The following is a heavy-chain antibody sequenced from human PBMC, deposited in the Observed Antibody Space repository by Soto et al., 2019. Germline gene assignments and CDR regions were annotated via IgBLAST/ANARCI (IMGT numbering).Heavy chain of an antibody. V-gene: IGHV1-46*01. D-gene: IGHD1-26*01. Sequence: ASVKVSCKASGYTFTSYYMHWVRQAPGQGLEWMGIINPSGGSTSYAQKFQGRVTMTRDTSTSTAYMELSSLRSEDTAVYYCARDLREGSGNYYGMDVWGQGTTVTVS. CDR3: ARDLREGSGNYYGMDV. J-gene: IGHJ6*02. CDR1: GYTFTSYY. CDR2: INPSGGST.